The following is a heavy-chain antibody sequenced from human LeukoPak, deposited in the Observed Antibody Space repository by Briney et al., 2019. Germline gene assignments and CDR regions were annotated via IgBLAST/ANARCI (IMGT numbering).Heavy chain of an antibody. CDR3: ARGWGYSYGYVGYFDY. V-gene: IGHV1-69*13. CDR1: GGTFISYA. Sequence: ASVKVSCKASGGTFISYAISWVRQAPGQGLEWMGGIIPIFGTANYAQKFQGRVTITADESTSTAYMELSSLRSEDTAVCYCARGWGYSYGYVGYFDYWGQGTLVTVSS. CDR2: IIPIFGTA. D-gene: IGHD5-18*01. J-gene: IGHJ4*02.